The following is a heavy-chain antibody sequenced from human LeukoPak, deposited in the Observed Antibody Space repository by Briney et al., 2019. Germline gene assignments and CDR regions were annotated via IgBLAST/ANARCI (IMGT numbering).Heavy chain of an antibody. Sequence: SETLSLTCTVSGGSISSSSYYWGWIRQPPGKGLEWSGRIYYSGGTYYNPSLKSRVTISVDTSKNQFSLKLRSVTAADTAVYYCARRQGGVAGNFDYWGQGTLVTVSS. CDR2: IYYSGGT. V-gene: IGHV4-39*01. CDR1: GGSISSSSYY. J-gene: IGHJ4*02. D-gene: IGHD6-19*01. CDR3: ARRQGGVAGNFDY.